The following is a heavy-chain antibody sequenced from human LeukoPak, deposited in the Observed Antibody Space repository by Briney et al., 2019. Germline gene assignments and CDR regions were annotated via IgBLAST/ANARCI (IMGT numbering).Heavy chain of an antibody. CDR1: GFTFSDYW. V-gene: IGHV3-7*01. J-gene: IGHJ4*02. CDR3: ARGGGDY. Sequence: GESLRLSCVASGFTFSDYWMTWVRQAPGRGLEWVANIKQDGSDKKYVDSVKGRFTISRDNAKNSLYLQMDSLRDEDTAVYYCARGGGDYWGQGTLVTVTS. D-gene: IGHD1-26*01. CDR2: IKQDGSDK.